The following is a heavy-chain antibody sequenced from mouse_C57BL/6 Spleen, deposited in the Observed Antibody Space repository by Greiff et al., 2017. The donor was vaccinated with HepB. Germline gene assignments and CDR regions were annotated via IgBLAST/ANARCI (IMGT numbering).Heavy chain of an antibody. J-gene: IGHJ4*01. CDR2: IYPGSGST. D-gene: IGHD2-5*01. CDR1: GYTFTSYW. Sequence: VQLQQPGAELVKPGASVKMSCKASGYTFTSYWITWVKQRPGQGLEWIGDIYPGSGSTNYNEKFKSKATLTVDTSSSTAYMQLRSLTSEDSAVYYCARRYSNYEGDAMDYWGQGTSVTVSS. V-gene: IGHV1-55*01. CDR3: ARRYSNYEGDAMDY.